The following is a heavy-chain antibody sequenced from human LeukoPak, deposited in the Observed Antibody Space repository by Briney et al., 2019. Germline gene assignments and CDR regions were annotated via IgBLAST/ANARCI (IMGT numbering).Heavy chain of an antibody. CDR3: ARKRGGYHSGDY. J-gene: IGHJ4*02. Sequence: GGSLRLSCAASGFTFSSYWMHWVRQVPGKGLLWVSHINSDGSSTTYADSVKGRFTISRDNAKNTLYLQMNSLRAEDTAVYYCARKRGGYHSGDYWGQGTLVTVSS. CDR2: INSDGSST. CDR1: GFTFSSYW. V-gene: IGHV3-74*01. D-gene: IGHD5-12*01.